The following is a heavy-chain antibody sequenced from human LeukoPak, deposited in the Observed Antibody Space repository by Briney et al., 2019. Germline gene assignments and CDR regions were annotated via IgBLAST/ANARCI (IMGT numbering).Heavy chain of an antibody. J-gene: IGHJ4*02. V-gene: IGHV3-30*01. Sequence: PGRSLRLSCAASGFTFSSYAMHWVRQAPGKGLEGGAVISYDGSNKYYADSVKGRFTISRDNSKNTLYLQMNSLRAEDTAVYYCARDLGEVDTAMVTGYWGQGTLVTVSS. CDR2: ISYDGSNK. D-gene: IGHD5-18*01. CDR3: ARDLGEVDTAMVTGY. CDR1: GFTFSSYA.